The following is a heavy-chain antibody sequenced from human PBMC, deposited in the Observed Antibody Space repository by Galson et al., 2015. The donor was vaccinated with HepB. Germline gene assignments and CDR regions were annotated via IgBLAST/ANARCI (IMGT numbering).Heavy chain of an antibody. CDR3: ATTQWPPAANDY. J-gene: IGHJ4*02. D-gene: IGHD6-19*01. CDR2: IYGDHTT. CDR1: GFTVRSNY. Sequence: SLRLSCAASGFTVRSNYMSWVRQAPGKGLEWVSFIYGDHTTYYAASVEGRFTISRDNSKNTLYLQMNSLSAEDTAVYYCATTQWPPAANDYWGQGTLVTVSS. V-gene: IGHV3-53*01.